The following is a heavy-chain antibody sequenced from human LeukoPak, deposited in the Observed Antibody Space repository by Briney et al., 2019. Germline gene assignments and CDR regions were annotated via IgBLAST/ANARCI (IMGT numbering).Heavy chain of an antibody. V-gene: IGHV3-33*01. CDR1: GFTFSSYG. D-gene: IGHD3-16*02. CDR3: ARDRYDYVWGSYRYLYYFDY. J-gene: IGHJ4*02. Sequence: GGSLRLSCAASGFTFSSYGMHWVRQAPGKGLEWVAVIWYDGSNKYYADSMKGRFTISRDNSKNTLYLQMNSLRAEDTAVYYCARDRYDYVWGSYRYLYYFDYWGQGTLVTVSS. CDR2: IWYDGSNK.